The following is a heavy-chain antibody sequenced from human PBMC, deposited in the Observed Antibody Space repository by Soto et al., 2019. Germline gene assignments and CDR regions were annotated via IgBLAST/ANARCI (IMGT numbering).Heavy chain of an antibody. CDR3: ARDSKTDSSGYYSFDY. Sequence: ETLSLTGTVSGGSISTYYWSWIRQPPGKGLEWIGYIYYSGSTNYNPSLKSRVTISVDTSKNQFSLKLSSVTAADTAVYYCARDSKTDSSGYYSFDYWGQGTLVTVYS. CDR2: IYYSGST. V-gene: IGHV4-59*01. D-gene: IGHD3-22*01. J-gene: IGHJ4*02. CDR1: GGSISTYY.